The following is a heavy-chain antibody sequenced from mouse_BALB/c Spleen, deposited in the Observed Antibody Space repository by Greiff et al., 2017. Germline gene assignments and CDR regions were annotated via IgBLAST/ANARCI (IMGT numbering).Heavy chain of an antibody. V-gene: IGHV1-87*01. J-gene: IGHJ4*01. CDR1: GYTFTSYW. CDR3: ARGGVYYGYDGYAMDY. D-gene: IGHD2-2*01. CDR2: IYPGDGDT. Sequence: QVQLQQSGAELARPGASVKLSCKASGYTFTSYWMQWVKQRPGQGLEWIGAIYPGDGDTRYTQKFKGKATLTADKSSSTAYMQLSSLASEDSAVYYCARGGVYYGYDGYAMDYWGQGTSVTVSS.